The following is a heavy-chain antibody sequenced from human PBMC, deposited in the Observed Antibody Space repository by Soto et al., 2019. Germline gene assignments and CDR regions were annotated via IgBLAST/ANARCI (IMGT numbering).Heavy chain of an antibody. CDR2: IYYSGST. CDR1: GGSISSYY. D-gene: IGHD1-1*01. Sequence: TSETLSLTCTVSGGSISSYYWGWIRQPPGKGLEWIGYIYYSGSTNYNPSLKSRVNISVDTSKNQFSLKMSTVTAADTALYYCARVERGTATTVVDAFDIWGPGTMVTVSS. CDR3: ARVERGTATTVVDAFDI. J-gene: IGHJ3*02. V-gene: IGHV4-59*08.